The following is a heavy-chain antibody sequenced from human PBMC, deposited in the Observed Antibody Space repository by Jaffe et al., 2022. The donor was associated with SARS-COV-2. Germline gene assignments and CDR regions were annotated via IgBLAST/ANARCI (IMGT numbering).Heavy chain of an antibody. J-gene: IGHJ4*02. CDR3: VRSRRDEYNQFDY. D-gene: IGHD1-1*01. CDR2: IDWDDDE. CDR1: GFSHRTSGMC. Sequence: QVTLRESGPALVTATQTLTLTCTFSGFSHRTSGMCINWIRQPPGKALEWLALIDWDDDEKYSTSLKTRLSISRDTPKSQVVLTMTNMDPVDTGTYYCVRSRRDEYNQFDYWGQGTLVTVSS. V-gene: IGHV2-70*01.